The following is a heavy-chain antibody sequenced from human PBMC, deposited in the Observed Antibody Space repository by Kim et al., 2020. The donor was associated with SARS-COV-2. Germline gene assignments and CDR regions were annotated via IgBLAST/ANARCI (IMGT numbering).Heavy chain of an antibody. V-gene: IGHV7-4-1*02. J-gene: IGHJ5*02. CDR3: ARVGRFLEWTFDP. Sequence: AQGFTGRFVFSLDTSVSTAYLQISSLKAEDTAVYYCARVGRFLEWTFDPWGQGTLVTVSS. D-gene: IGHD3-3*01.